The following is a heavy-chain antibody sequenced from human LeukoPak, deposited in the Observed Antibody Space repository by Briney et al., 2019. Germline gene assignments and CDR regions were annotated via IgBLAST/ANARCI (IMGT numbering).Heavy chain of an antibody. CDR1: GFTFSSYW. Sequence: GGSLRLSCAASGFTFSSYWMHWVRQGPGKGLVWVSRINSDGSSTSYADSVKGRFTISRDNSKNTLYLQMNSLRAEDTAVYYCARQGATADFDYWGQGTLVTVSS. D-gene: IGHD1-26*01. CDR3: ARQGATADFDY. V-gene: IGHV3-74*01. J-gene: IGHJ4*02. CDR2: INSDGSST.